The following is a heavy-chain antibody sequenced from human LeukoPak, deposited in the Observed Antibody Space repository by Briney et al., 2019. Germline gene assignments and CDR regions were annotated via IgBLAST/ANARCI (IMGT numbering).Heavy chain of an antibody. D-gene: IGHD2-21*01. CDR1: GFTFSSYW. CDR2: IKSDGNTT. J-gene: IGHJ4*02. CDR3: ARVGMISYSFDY. V-gene: IGHV3-74*01. Sequence: PGGSLRLSRVASGFTFSSYWMHWVRQAPGKGLVWVSRIKSDGNTTNYADSVKGRFTISRDNAKNTLYLQMNTLRAEDTAVYYCARVGMISYSFDYWGQGTLVTVSS.